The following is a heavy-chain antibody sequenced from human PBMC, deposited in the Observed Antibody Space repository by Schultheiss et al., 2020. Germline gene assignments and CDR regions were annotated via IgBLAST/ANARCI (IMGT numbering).Heavy chain of an antibody. CDR2: IYWNDDK. D-gene: IGHD3-22*01. J-gene: IGHJ4*02. V-gene: IGHV2-5*01. CDR3: TRSNSSGPLDY. CDR1: GGSISSYYW. Sequence: TLSLTCTVSGGSISSYYWSWIRQPPGKGLEWLALIYWNDDKRYSPSLKSRLTITKDTSKNQVVLTMTNMDPVDTATYYCTRSNSSGPLDYWGQGTLVTVSA.